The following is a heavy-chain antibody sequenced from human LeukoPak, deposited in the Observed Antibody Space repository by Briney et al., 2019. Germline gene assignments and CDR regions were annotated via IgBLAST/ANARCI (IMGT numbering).Heavy chain of an antibody. Sequence: SGGSLRLSCAASGFTFSSYSMNWVRQAPGKGLEWVSSISSSSSYIYYADSVKGRFTISRDNAKNSLYLQMNSLRAEDTAVYYCARGGIYCSGGSCYFDYWGQGTLVTVSS. CDR1: GFTFSSYS. J-gene: IGHJ4*02. CDR2: ISSSSSYI. V-gene: IGHV3-21*01. D-gene: IGHD2-15*01. CDR3: ARGGIYCSGGSCYFDY.